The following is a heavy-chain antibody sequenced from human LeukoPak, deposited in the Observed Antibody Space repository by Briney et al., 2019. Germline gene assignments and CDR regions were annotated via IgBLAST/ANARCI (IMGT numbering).Heavy chain of an antibody. CDR1: GYTFTSYG. J-gene: IGHJ6*03. CDR2: ISAYNGNT. Sequence: ASVKASCKASGYTFTSYGISWVRQAPGQGLEWMGWISAYNGNTNYAQKLQGRVTMTTDTSTSTAYMELRSLRSDDTAVYYCARGRVVPAAILVYYYYYMDVWGKGTTVTVSS. D-gene: IGHD2-2*02. CDR3: ARGRVVPAAILVYYYYYMDV. V-gene: IGHV1-18*01.